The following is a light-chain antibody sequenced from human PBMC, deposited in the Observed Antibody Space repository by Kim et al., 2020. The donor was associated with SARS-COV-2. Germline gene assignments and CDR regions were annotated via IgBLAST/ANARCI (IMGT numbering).Light chain of an antibody. CDR2: GDN. J-gene: IGLJ3*02. Sequence: GKTVTISCTRSSGSIASNYVQWYQQRPGSAPTTVIYGDNQRPSGVPDRFSGSIDSSSNSASLTISGLETEDEADYYCQSYDSSPWVFGGGTQLTVL. V-gene: IGLV6-57*03. CDR3: QSYDSSPWV. CDR1: SGSIASNY.